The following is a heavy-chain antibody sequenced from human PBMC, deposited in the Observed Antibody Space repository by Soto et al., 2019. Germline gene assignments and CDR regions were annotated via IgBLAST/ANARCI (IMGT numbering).Heavy chain of an antibody. CDR2: IWNDGSKQ. Sequence: QVQLVESGGGVVQPGRSLRLSCVASGFTFSRYGMHWVRQAPGKGLEWVAVIWNDGSKQVYDDSVKGRFTISRDNSKNTLYLQMSSLRDEDTAVYYCARKLSGAVQGWAYGMDVWGRGTTVTVSS. V-gene: IGHV3-33*01. CDR1: GFTFSRYG. CDR3: ARKLSGAVQGWAYGMDV. D-gene: IGHD1-26*01. J-gene: IGHJ6*02.